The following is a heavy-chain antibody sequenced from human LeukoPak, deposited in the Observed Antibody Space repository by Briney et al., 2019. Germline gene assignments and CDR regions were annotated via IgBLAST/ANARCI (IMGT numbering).Heavy chain of an antibody. J-gene: IGHJ3*02. Sequence: SETLSLTCTVSGGSISSYYWSWIRQPPGKGLEWIGYIYYSGSTNYNPSLKSRVTISVDTSKNQFSLKLSSVTAAGTAVYYCAGVATPDAFDIWGQGTMVTVSS. V-gene: IGHV4-59*01. CDR3: AGVATPDAFDI. CDR2: IYYSGST. D-gene: IGHD2-15*01. CDR1: GGSISSYY.